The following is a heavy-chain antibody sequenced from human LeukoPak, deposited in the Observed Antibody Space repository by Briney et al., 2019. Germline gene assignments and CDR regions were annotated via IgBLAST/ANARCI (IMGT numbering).Heavy chain of an antibody. CDR1: GGSISSSSYY. D-gene: IGHD3-22*01. J-gene: IGHJ3*02. Sequence: SEALSLTCTVSGGSISSSSYYWGWIRQPPGKGLEWIGSIYYSGSTYYNPSLKSRVTISVDTSKNQFSLKLSSVTAADTAVFYCARVDHDSSGLVVFDIWGQGTMVTVSS. CDR2: IYYSGST. CDR3: ARVDHDSSGLVVFDI. V-gene: IGHV4-39*07.